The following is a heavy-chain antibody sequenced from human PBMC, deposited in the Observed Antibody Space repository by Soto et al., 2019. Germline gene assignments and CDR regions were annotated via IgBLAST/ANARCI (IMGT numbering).Heavy chain of an antibody. V-gene: IGHV2-5*01. D-gene: IGHD5-18*01. CDR3: AHSSDTAMLY. J-gene: IGHJ4*02. Sequence: DLEWLALIYWNDDKRYSPSLKSRLTITKDTSKNQVVLTMTNMDPVDTATYYCAHSSDTAMLYWGQGTLVTVSS. CDR2: IYWNDDK.